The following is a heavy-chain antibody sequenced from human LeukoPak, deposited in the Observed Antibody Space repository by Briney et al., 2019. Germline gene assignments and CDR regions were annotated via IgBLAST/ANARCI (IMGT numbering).Heavy chain of an antibody. Sequence: ASVKVSCKASGYTLTSHDINWVRQAAGQGLEWMGWMNPKSGDTGHAQKFQDRVAMTRDTSINTVYMELSSLTSEDTAVYYCARDLYGSGSSGFDPWGQGILVTVSS. D-gene: IGHD3-10*01. J-gene: IGHJ5*02. V-gene: IGHV1-8*01. CDR2: MNPKSGDT. CDR1: GYTLTSHD. CDR3: ARDLYGSGSSGFDP.